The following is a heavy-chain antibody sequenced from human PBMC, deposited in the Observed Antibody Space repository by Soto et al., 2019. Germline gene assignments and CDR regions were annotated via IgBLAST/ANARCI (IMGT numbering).Heavy chain of an antibody. CDR1: GLSLSNYN. CDR3: ARGSYSKGDVS. D-gene: IGHD2-2*01. CDR2: ISASGSRI. V-gene: IGHV3-48*02. Sequence: GGSLRLSCVASGLSLSNYNMNWFRQALGKGLEWISYISASGSRIYYADSVKGRFTISRDNAKNSLFLEMNSLREEDTAVYYCARGSYSKGDVSWGQGTLVTVSS. J-gene: IGHJ5*02.